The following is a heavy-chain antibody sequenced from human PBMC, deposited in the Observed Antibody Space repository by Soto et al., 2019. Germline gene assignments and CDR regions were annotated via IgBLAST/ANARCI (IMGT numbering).Heavy chain of an antibody. Sequence: EVQLVQSGGEVKKSGESLKISCTASRYSFTSYWIAWVRQMPGKGLEWMGTIYPGDSETKYSPSFQGQVTISADKSITTAYLHWSSLKASDTAMYFCARPMGIAVAGYVFDLWGQGTMVTVSS. CDR2: IYPGDSET. CDR3: ARPMGIAVAGYVFDL. V-gene: IGHV5-51*03. J-gene: IGHJ3*01. D-gene: IGHD6-19*01. CDR1: RYSFTSYW.